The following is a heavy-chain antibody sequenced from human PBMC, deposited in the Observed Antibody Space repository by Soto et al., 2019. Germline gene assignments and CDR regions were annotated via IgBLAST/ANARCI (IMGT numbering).Heavy chain of an antibody. CDR1: GGSISSSSYC. CDR3: AVPAASVAGASGSYYYYGMDV. CDR2: IYYSGSP. J-gene: IGHJ6*02. Sequence: PSETLSLTCTVSGGSISSSSYCWGWIRQPPGKGLEWIGYIYYSGSPYYNPSLKSRVTISVDTSKNQFSLKLSSVTAADTAVYYCAVPAASVAGASGSYYYYGMDVWGQGTTVTVSS. D-gene: IGHD6-19*01. V-gene: IGHV4-39*01.